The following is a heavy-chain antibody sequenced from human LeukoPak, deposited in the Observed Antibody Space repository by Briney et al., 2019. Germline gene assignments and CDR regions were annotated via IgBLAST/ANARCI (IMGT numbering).Heavy chain of an antibody. CDR2: ISWNGGST. V-gene: IGHV3-43D*03. CDR1: GCTFDDYA. D-gene: IGHD5/OR15-5a*01. Sequence: GGSLRLSCTASGCTFDDYAMHWVRQPPGKGLEWVSLISWNGGSTYYADSVKGRFTISRDNSINSLYLQMNSLGLGDTALYYCAKGTSIVSTSAPLDYWGQGTLVTVSS. J-gene: IGHJ4*02. CDR3: AKGTSIVSTSAPLDY.